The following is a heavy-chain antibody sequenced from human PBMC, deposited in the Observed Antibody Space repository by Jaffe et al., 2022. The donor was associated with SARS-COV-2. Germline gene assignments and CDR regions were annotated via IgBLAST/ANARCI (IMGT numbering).Heavy chain of an antibody. CDR3: SRARPMVRGLIAHDY. CDR2: IRTKAYGGTT. D-gene: IGHD3-10*01. Sequence: EVQLVESGGGLVQPGRSLRLSCTASGFTFGDYAMSWFRQAPGQGLEWVGFIRTKAYGGTTEYAASVKGRFTISRDDSKSIAYLQMSSLKTEDTAVYYCSRARPMVRGLIAHDYWGQGTLVTVSS. CDR1: GFTFGDYA. J-gene: IGHJ4*02. V-gene: IGHV3-49*03.